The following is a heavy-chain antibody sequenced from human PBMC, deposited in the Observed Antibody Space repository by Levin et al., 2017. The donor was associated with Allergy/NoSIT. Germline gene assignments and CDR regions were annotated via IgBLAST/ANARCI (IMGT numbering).Heavy chain of an antibody. V-gene: IGHV3-23*01. Sequence: GESLKISCAASGFTFNSYVMSWVRQAPGKGLEWVSAITGGGGSIYYGDSVKGRFTISRDNSKGTLYLQMNSLTAEDTAVYYCAKGSGAARPYYFDYWGQGTLVTASS. CDR2: ITGGGGSI. J-gene: IGHJ4*02. CDR3: AKGSGAARPYYFDY. CDR1: GFTFNSYV. D-gene: IGHD6-6*01.